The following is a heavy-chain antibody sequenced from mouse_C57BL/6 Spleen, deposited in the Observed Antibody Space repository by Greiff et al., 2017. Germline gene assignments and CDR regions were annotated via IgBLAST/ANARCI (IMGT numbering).Heavy chain of an antibody. D-gene: IGHD1-1*01. CDR2: IYPSDSET. CDR3: ARGYGSSYGYFDV. V-gene: IGHV1-61*01. Sequence: QVQLQQPGAELVRPGSSVKLSCKASGYTFTSYWMDWVKQRPGQGLEWIGNIYPSDSETHYNQTFKDKATLTVDKSSSTAYMQLSSLTSEDSAVYCCARGYGSSYGYFDVWGTGTTVTVSS. J-gene: IGHJ1*03. CDR1: GYTFTSYW.